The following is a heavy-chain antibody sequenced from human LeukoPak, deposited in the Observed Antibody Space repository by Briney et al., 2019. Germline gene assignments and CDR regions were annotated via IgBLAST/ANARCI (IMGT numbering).Heavy chain of an antibody. CDR3: ARDPSGDDSSGYLLTN. J-gene: IGHJ4*02. CDR2: ISYDGSNK. D-gene: IGHD3-22*01. CDR1: GFTFRSYA. V-gene: IGHV3-30-3*01. Sequence: QPGRSLRLSCAAPGFTFRSYAMHSVRQAPGKGLEWVAVISYDGSNKYYADSVKGRFTISRDNSKNTLYLQMNSLRAEDTAVYYCARDPSGDDSSGYLLTNWGQGTLVTVSS.